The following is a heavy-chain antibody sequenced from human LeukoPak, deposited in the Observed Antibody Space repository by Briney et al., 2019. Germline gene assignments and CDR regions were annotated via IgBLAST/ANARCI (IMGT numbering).Heavy chain of an antibody. J-gene: IGHJ5*02. CDR1: GFTFSSYW. CDR2: IKQGGSEK. V-gene: IGHV3-7*01. CDR3: AKGPGARGIFNWFDP. D-gene: IGHD2-21*01. Sequence: GGSLRLSCAASGFTFSSYWMSWVRQAPGMGLEWVANIKQGGSEKYYVDSVKGRFTISRDNAKNSLYLQMNSLRPEDTAVYYCAKGPGARGIFNWFDPWGQGTLVTVSS.